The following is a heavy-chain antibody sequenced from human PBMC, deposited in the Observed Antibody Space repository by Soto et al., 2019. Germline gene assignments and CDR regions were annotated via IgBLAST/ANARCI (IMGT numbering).Heavy chain of an antibody. V-gene: IGHV4-39*01. J-gene: IGHJ3*02. D-gene: IGHD2-15*01. CDR2: IYYSGST. CDR1: GGSISSSSYY. Sequence: QLQLQESGPGLVKPSETLSLTCTVSGGSISSSSYYWGWIRQPPGKGLEWIGSIYYSGSTYYNPSLKSRVTPSTDTSKNQFTLKLSSVTAADTAVYYCARPSPRYCSGGSCLEFPDSFDIWGQGTMVTFSS. CDR3: ARPSPRYCSGGSCLEFPDSFDI.